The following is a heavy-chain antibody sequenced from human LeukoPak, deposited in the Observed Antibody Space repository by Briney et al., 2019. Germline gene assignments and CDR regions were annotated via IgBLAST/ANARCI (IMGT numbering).Heavy chain of an antibody. Sequence: ASVKVSCKASGGTFRTFAISWVRQAPGQGLEWMGGIIPIFGIPDSAQKFQGRLTITTDESTSPAYMELSSLRSEDTAVYYCATQSVAAVYSWFDPWGRGTLVTVSS. CDR2: IIPIFGIP. CDR3: ATQSVAAVYSWFDP. D-gene: IGHD2-15*01. V-gene: IGHV1-69*05. J-gene: IGHJ5*02. CDR1: GGTFRTFA.